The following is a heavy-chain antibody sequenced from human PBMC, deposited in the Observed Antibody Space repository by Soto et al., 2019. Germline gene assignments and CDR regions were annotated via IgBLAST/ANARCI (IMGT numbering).Heavy chain of an antibody. J-gene: IGHJ4*02. Sequence: SETLSLTCAVYGGSFSGYYWSWIRQPPGKGLEWIGEINHSGSTNYNPSLKSRVTISVDTSKNQFSLKLSSVTAADTAVYYCERVGHPVLRFLEWLSEYYFDYWGQGTLVTVSS. V-gene: IGHV4-34*01. CDR3: ERVGHPVLRFLEWLSEYYFDY. CDR1: GGSFSGYY. CDR2: INHSGST. D-gene: IGHD3-3*01.